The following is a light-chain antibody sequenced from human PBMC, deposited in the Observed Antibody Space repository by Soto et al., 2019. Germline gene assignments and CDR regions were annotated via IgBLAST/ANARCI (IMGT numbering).Light chain of an antibody. Sequence: QSVLTQSPSVSGAPGQRVTISCTGTSSNIGAGYDVHWYQQFPGTAPKLLIYGKNSRPSGVPDRFSGSKSGTSASLAITALQTEDEADYYCQSYDNSLSASGVFGGGTKLTVL. J-gene: IGLJ3*02. CDR2: GKN. CDR3: QSYDNSLSASGV. V-gene: IGLV1-40*01. CDR1: SSNIGAGYD.